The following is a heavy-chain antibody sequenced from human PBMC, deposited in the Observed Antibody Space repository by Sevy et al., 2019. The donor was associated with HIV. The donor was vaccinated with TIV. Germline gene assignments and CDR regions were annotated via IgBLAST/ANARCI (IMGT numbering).Heavy chain of an antibody. CDR2: ISGNGVST. V-gene: IGHV3-23*01. Sequence: GGSLRLSCAASGFGFNNYAMSWVRQAPGKGLEWDSTISGNGVSTYYADSVKDRFTISRDNSKKMLYLQMNSLRAEDTAVYYCAKDGVVDITTSGLPIRNYWYFDVWGRGSLVTVSS. J-gene: IGHJ2*01. CDR3: AKDGVVDITTSGLPIRNYWYFDV. CDR1: GFGFNNYA. D-gene: IGHD3-3*01.